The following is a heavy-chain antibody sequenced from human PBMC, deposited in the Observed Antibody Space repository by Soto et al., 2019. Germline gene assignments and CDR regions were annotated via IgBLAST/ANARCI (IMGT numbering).Heavy chain of an antibody. J-gene: IGHJ5*02. CDR3: ARLDYYGSGSYYNNWFDP. CDR2: IYYSGST. V-gene: IGHV4-39*01. CDR1: GGSISSSSYY. D-gene: IGHD3-10*01. Sequence: QLQLQESGPGLVKPSETLSLTCTVSGGSISSSSYYWGWIRQPPGKGLEWIGSIYYSGSTYYNPSLKSLVNISVNMAIILFSLKLSSVTSADTAVYYCARLDYYGSGSYYNNWFDPWGQGTLVTVSS.